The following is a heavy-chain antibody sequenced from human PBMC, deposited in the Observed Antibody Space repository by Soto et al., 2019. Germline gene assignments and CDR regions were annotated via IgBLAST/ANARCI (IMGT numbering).Heavy chain of an antibody. Sequence: QVQLVQSGAEVKKPGSSVKVSCKASGGTFSSYAISWVRQAPGQGLEWMGGIIPIFGTANYAQKFQGRVTITADESTSTAYRMLRGLRSGDTAVYYCASSPAYYYYGMHVWGQGTTVPASS. CDR2: IIPIFGTA. CDR1: GGTFSSYA. V-gene: IGHV1-69*12. J-gene: IGHJ6*02. D-gene: IGHD6-6*01. CDR3: ASSPAYYYYGMHV.